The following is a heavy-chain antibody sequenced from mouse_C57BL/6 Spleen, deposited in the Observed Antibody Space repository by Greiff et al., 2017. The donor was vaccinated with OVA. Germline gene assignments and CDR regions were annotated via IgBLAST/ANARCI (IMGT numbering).Heavy chain of an antibody. CDR2: IYPGDGDT. Sequence: VQLVASWAELVKPGASVKISCKASGSAFSSYWMHWVKQRPGKGLEWIGQIYPGDGDTNYNGKFKGKATLTADQSSSTAYMQRSSRTSEDSAVYFCERTAYYYGRVRYFDVWGTGTTVTVSS. V-gene: IGHV1-80*01. J-gene: IGHJ1*03. CDR1: GSAFSSYW. D-gene: IGHD1-1*01. CDR3: ERTAYYYGRVRYFDV.